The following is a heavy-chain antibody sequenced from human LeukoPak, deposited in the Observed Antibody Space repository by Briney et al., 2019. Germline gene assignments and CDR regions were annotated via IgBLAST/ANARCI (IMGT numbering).Heavy chain of an antibody. CDR2: IYSNNIT. CDR1: GFTASSNY. Sequence: GGSLRLSCAASGFTASSNYMTWVHQAPGKGLEWVSVIYSNNITYYADSVKGRFTISRDSSKNTLYLQMNSLRVEDTAMYYCARGVTMMIVAPGYWGQGTLVTVSS. J-gene: IGHJ4*02. CDR3: ARGVTMMIVAPGY. V-gene: IGHV3-53*01. D-gene: IGHD3-22*01.